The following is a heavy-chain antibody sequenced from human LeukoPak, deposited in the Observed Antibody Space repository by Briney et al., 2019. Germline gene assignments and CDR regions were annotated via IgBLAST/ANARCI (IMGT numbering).Heavy chain of an antibody. CDR1: GFTFSDYA. CDR3: AKTSRYSGTPWGVFDI. J-gene: IGHJ3*02. V-gene: IGHV3-23*01. D-gene: IGHD1-14*01. CDR2: ITGRGGGG. Sequence: GGSLRLSCAASGFTFSDYAMSWVRQAPGKGLEWVSAITGRGGGGHYADSVKGRFTISRDNSKNTLSLQMNSLRADDTALYYCAKTSRYSGTPWGVFDIWGQGTVVTVSS.